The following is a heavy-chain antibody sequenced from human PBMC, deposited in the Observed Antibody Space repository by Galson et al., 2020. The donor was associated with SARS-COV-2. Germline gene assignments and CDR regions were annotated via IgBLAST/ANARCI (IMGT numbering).Heavy chain of an antibody. CDR1: GFTFSSYA. CDR2: ISGSGGST. CDR3: AKDQGSRVGLSYSSGWYEVDY. Sequence: GGSLRLSCAASGFTFSSYAMSWVRQAPGKGLEWVSAISGSGGSTYYADSVKGRFTISRDNSKNTLYLQMNSLRAEDTAVYYCAKDQGSRVGLSYSSGWYEVDYWGQGTLVTVSS. J-gene: IGHJ4*02. V-gene: IGHV3-23*01. D-gene: IGHD6-19*01.